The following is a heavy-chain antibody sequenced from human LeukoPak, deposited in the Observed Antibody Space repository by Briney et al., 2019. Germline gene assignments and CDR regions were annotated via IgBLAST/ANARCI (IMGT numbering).Heavy chain of an antibody. D-gene: IGHD6-19*01. J-gene: IGHJ3*02. CDR1: GFTVSSNY. CDR2: IYSGGST. CDR3: ARGPESSGWYMSRGAFDI. Sequence: PGGSLRLSCAASGFTVSSNYMSWVRQAPGKGLEWVSVIYSGGSTYYADSVKGRFTISRDNSKNTLYLQMNSLRAEDTAVYYCARGPESSGWYMSRGAFDIWGQGTMVTVSS. V-gene: IGHV3-53*01.